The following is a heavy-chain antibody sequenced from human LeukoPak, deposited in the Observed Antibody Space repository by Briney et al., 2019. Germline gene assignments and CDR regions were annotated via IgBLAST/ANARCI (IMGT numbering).Heavy chain of an antibody. V-gene: IGHV3-30*04. J-gene: IGHJ3*02. CDR2: ISYDGSNK. CDR1: GFTFSSYA. Sequence: GRALRLSFAASGFTFSSYAMHWVRPAPGKGLGWVAVISYDGSNKYYPDSVKGRFTISRDNSKNTLYLQMNSLRAEDTAVYYCARDPAFDCSSTSCYSDAFDIWGQGTMVTVSS. D-gene: IGHD2-2*01. CDR3: ARDPAFDCSSTSCYSDAFDI.